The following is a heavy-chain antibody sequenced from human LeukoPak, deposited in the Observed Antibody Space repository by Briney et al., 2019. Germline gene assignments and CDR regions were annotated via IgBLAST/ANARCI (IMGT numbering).Heavy chain of an antibody. D-gene: IGHD3-10*01. CDR2: ISGSGGST. V-gene: IGHV3-23*01. J-gene: IGHJ4*02. CDR1: GFTFSSYG. CDR3: ASFPMYGSGSYGVDY. Sequence: GGSLRLSCAASGFTFSSYGMSWVRQAPGKGLEWVSAISGSGGSTYYADSVKGRFTISRDNAKNSLYLQMNSLRAEDTAVYYCASFPMYGSGSYGVDYWGQGTLVTVSS.